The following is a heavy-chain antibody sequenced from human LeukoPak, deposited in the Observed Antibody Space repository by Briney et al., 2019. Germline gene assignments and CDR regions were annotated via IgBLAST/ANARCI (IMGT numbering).Heavy chain of an antibody. J-gene: IGHJ4*02. V-gene: IGHV3-49*03. CDR1: GFTLRVFA. CDR3: SREWGNGNDLRPDS. D-gene: IGHD1-1*01. Sequence: GGSLRLFCTSSGFTLRVFAVLWLRQAPGGGVEGGGFIRSSIYGGTPKAAASVKGRFIFSRDDSKGVAYLRMNSLKTDDTAVYYCSREWGNGNDLRPDSWGQGTLVTVSS. CDR2: IRSSIYGGTP.